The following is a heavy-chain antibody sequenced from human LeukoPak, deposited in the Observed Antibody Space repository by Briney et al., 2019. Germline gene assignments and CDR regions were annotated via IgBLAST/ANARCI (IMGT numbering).Heavy chain of an antibody. J-gene: IGHJ4*02. CDR3: AIDPNWGTHS. CDR1: GFTFSTYT. Sequence: GGSLRLSCAASGFTFSTYTMYWVRHPPGKRLEWVSIIGSSGGGIHYADSVKGRFTISRDNSKNALYLQVNSLRVEDTAVYYCAIDPNWGTHSWGQGVLVTVSS. CDR2: IGSSGGGI. D-gene: IGHD7-27*01. V-gene: IGHV3-23*01.